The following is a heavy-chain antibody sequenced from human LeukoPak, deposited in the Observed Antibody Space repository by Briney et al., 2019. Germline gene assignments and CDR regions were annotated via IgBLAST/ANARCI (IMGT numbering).Heavy chain of an antibody. CDR3: ARDRGSDDPIDY. J-gene: IGHJ4*02. CDR1: GFTFSDYY. CDR2: ISGSGSYT. Sequence: GGSLRLSCAASGFTFSDYYMTWIRQAPGKGLEWLSYISGSGSYTNYADSVKGRFTVSRDNSKNTLSLQMDSLRVEDTAVYYCARDRGSDDPIDYWGQGTLVTVSS. V-gene: IGHV3-11*06. D-gene: IGHD2-15*01.